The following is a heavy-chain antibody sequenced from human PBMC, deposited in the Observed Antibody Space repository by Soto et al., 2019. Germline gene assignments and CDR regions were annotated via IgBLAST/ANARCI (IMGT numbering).Heavy chain of an antibody. CDR3: ARDIVVVPAAPLGAGY. CDR2: INPNSGGT. CDR1: GYTFTGYY. J-gene: IGHJ4*02. D-gene: IGHD2-2*01. Sequence: ASVKISCKAPGYTFTGYYMHWVRQAPGQGLEWMGWINPNSGGTNYAQKFQGRVTMTRDTSISTAYMELSRLRSDDTAVYYCARDIVVVPAAPLGAGYWGQGTLVTVSS. V-gene: IGHV1-2*02.